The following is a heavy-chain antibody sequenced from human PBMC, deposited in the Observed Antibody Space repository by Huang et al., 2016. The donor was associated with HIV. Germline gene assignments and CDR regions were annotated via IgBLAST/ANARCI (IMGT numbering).Heavy chain of an antibody. D-gene: IGHD2-15*01. J-gene: IGHJ3*02. Sequence: EEHLVESGGGLVQPGWSLRLSCEASGFKFSNYWMQWVRQAPGKGLMWVSRIKIDGRTTDYADSVKGRFTISRDNAKNTLYLQMSSLTAEDTAIYYCARAGGFEIWGQGTVVTVSS. CDR1: GFKFSNYW. CDR3: ARAGGFEI. CDR2: IKIDGRTT. V-gene: IGHV3-74*01.